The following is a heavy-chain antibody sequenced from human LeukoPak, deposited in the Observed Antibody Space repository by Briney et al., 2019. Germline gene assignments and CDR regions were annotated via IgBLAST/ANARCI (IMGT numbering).Heavy chain of an antibody. CDR3: AKSDCASDGCKLLNY. D-gene: IGHD3-10*01. CDR2: ISGSGDAT. J-gene: IGHJ4*02. V-gene: IGHV3-23*01. CDR1: GFMFSQHT. Sequence: GGSLRLSCAVSGFMFSQHTMSWVRQAPGKRLEWVSSISGSGDATRYADSVMGRFTISRDNAKNTLSLQMNSLRAEDTAVYYCAKSDCASDGCKLLNYWGQGTLVTAPS.